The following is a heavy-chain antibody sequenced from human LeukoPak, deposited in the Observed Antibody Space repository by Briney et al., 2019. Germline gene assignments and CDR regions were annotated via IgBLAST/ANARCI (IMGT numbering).Heavy chain of an antibody. J-gene: IGHJ4*02. V-gene: IGHV4-4*07. CDR2: IYTSGST. CDR3: ARSSYLGPTGYDYVWGSYDFDY. D-gene: IGHD3-16*01. CDR1: GGSISSYY. Sequence: SETLSLTCTVSGGSISSYYRSWIRQPAGKGLEWIGRIYTSGSTNYNPSLKSRVTMSVDTSKNQFSLKLSSVTAADTAVYYCARSSYLGPTGYDYVWGSYDFDYWGQGTLVTVSS.